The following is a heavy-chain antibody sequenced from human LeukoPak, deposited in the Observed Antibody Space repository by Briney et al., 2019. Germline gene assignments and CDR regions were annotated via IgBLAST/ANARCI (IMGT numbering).Heavy chain of an antibody. CDR3: ARAVLLWFGELPPYYYYYMDV. CDR2: ISAYNGNT. Sequence: GASVKVSCKASGYTFTSYRISWVRQAPGQGLEWMGWISAYNGNTNYAQKLQGRVTMTTDTSTSTAYMELRSLRSDDTAVYYCARAVLLWFGELPPYYYYYMDVWGKGTTVTISS. V-gene: IGHV1-18*01. D-gene: IGHD3-10*01. J-gene: IGHJ6*03. CDR1: GYTFTSYR.